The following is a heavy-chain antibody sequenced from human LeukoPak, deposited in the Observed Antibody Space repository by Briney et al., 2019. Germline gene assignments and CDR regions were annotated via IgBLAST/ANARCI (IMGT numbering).Heavy chain of an antibody. Sequence: GGSLRLSCAASGFTFSSYAMHWVHQAPGKGLEWVAVISYDGSNKYYADSVKGRFTISRDNSKNTLYLQMNSPRAEDTAVYYCARDAFGEGDYWGQGTLVTVSS. J-gene: IGHJ4*02. V-gene: IGHV3-30*04. CDR1: GFTFSSYA. CDR3: ARDAFGEGDY. CDR2: ISYDGSNK. D-gene: IGHD3-10*01.